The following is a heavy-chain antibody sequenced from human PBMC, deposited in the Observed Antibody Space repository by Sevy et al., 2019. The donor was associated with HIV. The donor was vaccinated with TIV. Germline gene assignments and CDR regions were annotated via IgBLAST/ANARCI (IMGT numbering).Heavy chain of an antibody. CDR2: IIPIFGTA. CDR3: ARGALVAASASLTYYYGSGSYYKPLFYDY. J-gene: IGHJ4*02. Sequence: ASVKDSCKASGDTFSSYAISWVRQAPGQGLEWMGGIIPIFGTANYAQKFQGRVTITADESTSTAYMELSSLRSEDTAVYYCARGALVAASASLTYYYGSGSYYKPLFYDYWGQGTLVTVSS. D-gene: IGHD3-10*01. V-gene: IGHV1-69*13. CDR1: GDTFSSYA.